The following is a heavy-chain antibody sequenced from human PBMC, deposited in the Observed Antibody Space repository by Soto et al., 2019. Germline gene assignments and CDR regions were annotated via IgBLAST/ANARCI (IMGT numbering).Heavy chain of an antibody. D-gene: IGHD3-22*01. Sequence: HPGGPLRLSCAASGFTFSSYAMSWVRQAPGKGLEWVSAISGSGGSTYYADSVKGRFTISRDNSKNTLYLQMNSLRAEDTAVYYCAKGDYYDSSGYYSRSPYYGMDVWGQGTTVTSP. CDR3: AKGDYYDSSGYYSRSPYYGMDV. CDR2: ISGSGGST. V-gene: IGHV3-23*01. J-gene: IGHJ6*02. CDR1: GFTFSSYA.